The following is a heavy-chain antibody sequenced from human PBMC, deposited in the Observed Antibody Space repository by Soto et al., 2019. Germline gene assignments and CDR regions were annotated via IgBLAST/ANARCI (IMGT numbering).Heavy chain of an antibody. V-gene: IGHV4-59*01. CDR2: IYYSGRT. D-gene: IGHD3-9*01. J-gene: IGHJ3*01. CDR3: ASGGWTYDILTGYYL. CDR1: GGSFSGYS. Sequence: PSETLSLTCAVYGGSFSGYSWSWIRQPPGKGLQWIGYIYYSGRTNYNPSLKSRVIISVDTSKKQISLMLSSVTAADSAVYYCASGGWTYDILTGYYLWGQGTMVTVSS.